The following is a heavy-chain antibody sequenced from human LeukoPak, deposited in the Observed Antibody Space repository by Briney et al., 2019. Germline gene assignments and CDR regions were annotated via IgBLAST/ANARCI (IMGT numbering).Heavy chain of an antibody. CDR1: GYTFTSYA. V-gene: IGHV1-3*01. CDR3: ARGLGLGDSSGWEGDY. Sequence: GASVKVSCKASGYTFTSYAMHWVRQAPGQRLEWMGWINAGNGNTKYSQKFQGRVTITRDTSASTAYMELSSLRSEDTAVYYCARGLGLGDSSGWEGDYWGQGTLVTVSS. CDR2: INAGNGNT. D-gene: IGHD6-19*01. J-gene: IGHJ4*02.